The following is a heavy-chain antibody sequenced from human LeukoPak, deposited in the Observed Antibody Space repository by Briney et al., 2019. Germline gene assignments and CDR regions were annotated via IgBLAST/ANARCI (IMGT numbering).Heavy chain of an antibody. J-gene: IGHJ4*02. Sequence: SETLSLTCTVSGISIRSDYWSWIRQPPGKGLEWVGYVYYTGSTNYNPSLKSRVTISVDTSKNQFSLKLSSVTAADTAVYYCARIWGGSRGPFDYWDQGTLVTVSS. D-gene: IGHD3-3*01. V-gene: IGHV4-59*01. CDR2: VYYTGST. CDR3: ARIWGGSRGPFDY. CDR1: GISIRSDY.